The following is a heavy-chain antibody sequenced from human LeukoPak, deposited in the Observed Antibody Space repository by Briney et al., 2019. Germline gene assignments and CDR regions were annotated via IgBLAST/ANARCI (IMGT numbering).Heavy chain of an antibody. V-gene: IGHV3-23*01. D-gene: IGHD3-22*01. CDR3: ARAIDSSGYRHPTEYFQH. CDR2: ISGSGGTT. Sequence: GGSLRLSCAASGFTFSSSAMSWVRQAPGKGLEWVSSISGSGGTTYYADSVKGRFTISRDNAKNSLYLQMNSLRAEDTAVYYCARAIDSSGYRHPTEYFQHWGQGTLVTVSS. J-gene: IGHJ1*01. CDR1: GFTFSSSA.